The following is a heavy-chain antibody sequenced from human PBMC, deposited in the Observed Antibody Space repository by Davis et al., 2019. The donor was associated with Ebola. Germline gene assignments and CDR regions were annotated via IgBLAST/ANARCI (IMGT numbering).Heavy chain of an antibody. CDR2: ISGSGGST. CDR1: GFTFSSYA. D-gene: IGHD3-3*01. V-gene: IGHV3-23*01. J-gene: IGHJ5*02. Sequence: GESLKISCAASGFTFSSYAMSWVRQAPGKGLEWVSAISGSGGSTYYADSVKGRFTISRDNSKNTLYLQMNSLRAEDTAVYYCAKDSRDFWVGYPWAWGQGTLVTVSS. CDR3: AKDSRDFWVGYPWA.